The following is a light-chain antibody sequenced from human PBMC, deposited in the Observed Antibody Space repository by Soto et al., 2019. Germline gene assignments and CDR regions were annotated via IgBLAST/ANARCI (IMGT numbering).Light chain of an antibody. Sequence: DIQMTQSPSSLSASVGDRVTITCQASQDISNYLNWYQQKPGKAPKLLIYDASNLETGVPSRFSGSGSGTDSTFTISSLQPEDIATYYCQQYDNLPPYTFGHGTKLESK. CDR1: QDISNY. J-gene: IGKJ2*01. CDR3: QQYDNLPPYT. CDR2: DAS. V-gene: IGKV1-33*01.